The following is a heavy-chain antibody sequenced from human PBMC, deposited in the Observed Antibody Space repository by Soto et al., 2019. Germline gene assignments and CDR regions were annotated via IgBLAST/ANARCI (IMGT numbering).Heavy chain of an antibody. D-gene: IGHD6-13*01. CDR1: GGSISSGDYY. CDR2: IYYSGST. V-gene: IGHV4-30-4*01. J-gene: IGHJ4*02. CDR3: ARVQQQLVLFDC. Sequence: PSETLSLTCTVSGGSISSGDYYWSWIRQPPGKGLEWIGYIYYSGSTYYNPSLKGRVTISVDTSKNQFSLKLSSVTAADTAVYYCARVQQQLVLFDCWGQGTLVTVSS.